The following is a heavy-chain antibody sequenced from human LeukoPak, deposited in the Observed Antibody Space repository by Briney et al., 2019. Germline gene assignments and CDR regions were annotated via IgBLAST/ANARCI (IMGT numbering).Heavy chain of an antibody. CDR2: ISGSGGST. CDR1: GFTFSSYA. CDR3: AKLRGGSYYGTFDY. J-gene: IGHJ4*02. D-gene: IGHD1-26*01. V-gene: IGHV3-23*01. Sequence: QPGGSLRLSCAASGFTFSSYAMSWVRQAPGKGLEWVSAISGSGGSTYYADSVKGRFTISRDNSKSTLYLQMNSLRAEGTAVYYCAKLRGGSYYGTFDYWGQGTLVTVSS.